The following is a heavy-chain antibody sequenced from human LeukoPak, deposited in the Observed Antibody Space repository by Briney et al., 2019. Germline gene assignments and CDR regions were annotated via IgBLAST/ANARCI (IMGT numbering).Heavy chain of an antibody. V-gene: IGHV3-30*02. CDR3: ARETMGAFDI. CDR2: IRYDGSNK. J-gene: IGHJ3*02. CDR1: GFTFSSYG. D-gene: IGHD3-16*01. Sequence: GGSLRLSCAASGFTFSSYGMHWVRQAPGKGLEWVAFIRYDGSNKYYADSVKGRFTISRDNAKNSLYLQMNSLRAEDTAVYYCARETMGAFDIWGQGTMVTVSS.